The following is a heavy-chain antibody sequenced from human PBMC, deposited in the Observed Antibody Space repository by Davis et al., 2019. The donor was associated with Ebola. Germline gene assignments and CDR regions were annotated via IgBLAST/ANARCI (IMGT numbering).Heavy chain of an antibody. CDR1: GASIRSSSYY. Sequence: SDPLSPPCTVPGASIRSSSYYWGWIRQPPGKGLEWIASIYYSGRTYSNPSLKSRVTISVDTSKNQFSLKPSSVTAADSAVYYCARTALTSVSDSGLGYNYFGPWGQGTLVTVSS. CDR3: ARTALTSVSDSGLGYNYFGP. V-gene: IGHV4-39*01. D-gene: IGHD4-17*01. CDR2: IYYSGRT. J-gene: IGHJ5*02.